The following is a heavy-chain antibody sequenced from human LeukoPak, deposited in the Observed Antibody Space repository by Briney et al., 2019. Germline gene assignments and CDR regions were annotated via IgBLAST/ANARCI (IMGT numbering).Heavy chain of an antibody. Sequence: SGTLSLTCAVSGGSITNSYWWTWVRQSPGKGLEWVGEIYYSGSTNYNPSLKSRVTMSVDKSKNQFSLKLSSVTAADTAVYYCASQSGWNTVSYFDYWGQGTLVTVSS. CDR2: IYYSGST. J-gene: IGHJ4*02. CDR3: ASQSGWNTVSYFDY. D-gene: IGHD6-19*01. CDR1: GGSITNSYW. V-gene: IGHV4-4*02.